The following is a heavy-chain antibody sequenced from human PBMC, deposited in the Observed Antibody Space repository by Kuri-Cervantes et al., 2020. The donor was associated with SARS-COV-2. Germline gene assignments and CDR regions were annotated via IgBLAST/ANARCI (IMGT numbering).Heavy chain of an antibody. D-gene: IGHD4-17*01. J-gene: IGHJ4*02. CDR1: GVTFSSYG. CDR2: IWYDVSNK. Sequence: GESLKILCAASGVTFSSYGMHWVRQAPGKGLEWLAVIWYDVSNKYYADSVKGRFTISRENSKNTLYLQMNSLRAEDTTVYYCARVDPSHRFNYGDYFDYWGQGTLVTVSS. V-gene: IGHV3-33*01. CDR3: ARVDPSHRFNYGDYFDY.